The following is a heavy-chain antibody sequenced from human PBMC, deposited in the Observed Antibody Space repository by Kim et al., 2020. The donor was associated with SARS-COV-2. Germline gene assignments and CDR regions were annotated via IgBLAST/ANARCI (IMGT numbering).Heavy chain of an antibody. CDR1: GGSITSYF. V-gene: IGHV4-59*01. CDR3: ARDHREGMVIGCFDP. D-gene: IGHD3-22*01. J-gene: IGHJ5*02. CDR2: IYYIGST. Sequence: SETLSLTCTVSGGSITSYFWTWIRQPPGKGLEWIGSIYYIGSTNYNPSLKNRVTISLDTSKNQVSLILNSLTAADTAVYYCARDHREGMVIGCFDPWGQG.